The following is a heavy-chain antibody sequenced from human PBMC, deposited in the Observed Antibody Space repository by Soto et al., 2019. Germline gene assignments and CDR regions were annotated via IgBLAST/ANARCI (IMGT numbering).Heavy chain of an antibody. D-gene: IGHD6-6*01. Sequence: NPSETLSLTCTVSGGSISSSSYYWGWIRQPPGTGLEWIGSIYYSGSTYYNPSLKSRVTISVDTSKNQFSLKLSSVTAADTAVYYCARRDRWGYSSSLFEYWGQGTLVTVST. CDR1: GGSISSSSYY. CDR3: ARRDRWGYSSSLFEY. J-gene: IGHJ4*02. CDR2: IYYSGST. V-gene: IGHV4-39*01.